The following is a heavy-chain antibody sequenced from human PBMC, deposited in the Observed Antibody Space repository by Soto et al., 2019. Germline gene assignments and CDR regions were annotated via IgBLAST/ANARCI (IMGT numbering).Heavy chain of an antibody. CDR2: ISSTTNYI. J-gene: IGHJ4*02. CDR1: GFTFTRFS. Sequence: GGSLRLSCTVSGFTFTRFSMNWVRQAPGKGLEWVSSISSTTNYIYYGDSMKGRFTISRDNAKNSLYLEMNSLRAEDTAVYYCARESEDLTSNFDYWGQGTLVTVSS. CDR3: ARESEDLTSNFDY. V-gene: IGHV3-21*06.